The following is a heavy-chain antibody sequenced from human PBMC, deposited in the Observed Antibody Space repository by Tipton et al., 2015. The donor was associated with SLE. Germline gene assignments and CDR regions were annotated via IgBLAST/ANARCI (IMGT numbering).Heavy chain of an antibody. CDR2: IYYSGST. D-gene: IGHD1-26*01. V-gene: IGHV4-39*07. Sequence: TLSLTCTVSGGSISSSSYYWGWIRQPPGKGLEWIGSIYYSGSTNYNPSLKSRVTISVDTSKNQFSLKLSSVTAADTAVYYCARDFKGIVADYFDYWGQGTLVTVSS. CDR1: GGSISSSSYY. J-gene: IGHJ4*02. CDR3: ARDFKGIVADYFDY.